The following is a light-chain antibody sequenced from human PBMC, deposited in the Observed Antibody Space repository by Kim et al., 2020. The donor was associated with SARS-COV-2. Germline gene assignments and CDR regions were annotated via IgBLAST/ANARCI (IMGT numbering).Light chain of an antibody. CDR3: QQYNTHVT. V-gene: IGKV1-5*03. Sequence: DIQMTQSPSTLSASVGDRVTITCRASQSISSWLAWYQQKPGKAPKLLIYKASSLESGVPSRFSGSGSGTEFTLTISSLQPDDFATYYCQQYNTHVTFGQGTKVDIK. CDR1: QSISSW. CDR2: KAS. J-gene: IGKJ1*01.